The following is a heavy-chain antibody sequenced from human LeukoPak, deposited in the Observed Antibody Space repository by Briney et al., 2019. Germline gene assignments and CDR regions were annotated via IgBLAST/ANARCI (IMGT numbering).Heavy chain of an antibody. V-gene: IGHV1-8*03. J-gene: IGHJ4*02. Sequence: ASVKVSCKASGYTFTSYDINWVRQATGQGLEWMGWMNPNSGNTGYAQKFQGRVTITRNTSISTAYMELSSLRSEDTAVYYCARIYDSSGYTNFDYWGQGTLVTVSS. CDR3: ARIYDSSGYTNFDY. D-gene: IGHD3-22*01. CDR2: MNPNSGNT. CDR1: GYTFTSYD.